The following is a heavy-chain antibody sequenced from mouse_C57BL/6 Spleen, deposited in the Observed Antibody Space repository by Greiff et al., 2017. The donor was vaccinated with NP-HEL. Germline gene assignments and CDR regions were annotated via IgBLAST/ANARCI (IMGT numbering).Heavy chain of an antibody. Sequence: QVQLKESGPELVKPGASVKISCKASGFTFPASSINWVKQRPGQGLSWIGWLFPGSGCPSYNEKFKGKATLTVDKSSSTAYMLLSSLTSEDSAVYFCERKENRHWYLEVWGTGTTVTVSS. J-gene: IGHJ1*03. CDR2: LFPGSGCP. V-gene: IGHV1-75*01. CDR1: GFTFPASS. CDR3: ERKENRHWYLEV.